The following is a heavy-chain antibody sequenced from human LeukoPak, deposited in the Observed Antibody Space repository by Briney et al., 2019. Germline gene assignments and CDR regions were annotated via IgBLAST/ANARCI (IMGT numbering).Heavy chain of an antibody. Sequence: SETLSLTCTVSGGSISSYYWSWIRQPAGKGLEWIGRIYTSGSTNYNPSLKSRVTMSVDTSKNQFSLKLSSVTAADTAVYYCARQYTVALNPTYWYFDLWGRGTLVAVSS. CDR1: GGSISSYY. D-gene: IGHD4-23*01. CDR3: ARQYTVALNPTYWYFDL. CDR2: IYTSGST. J-gene: IGHJ2*01. V-gene: IGHV4-4*07.